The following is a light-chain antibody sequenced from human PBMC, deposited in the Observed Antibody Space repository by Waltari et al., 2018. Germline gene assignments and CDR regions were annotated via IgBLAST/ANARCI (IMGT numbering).Light chain of an antibody. Sequence: IEVTQSPDSLAVSLGERATINCKSSLSVLYSSNNKNYLAWYQQKPGQPPKLLTYWASIRESGVPDRFSGSGSGTDFTLTISSLQAEDVAVYYCQQYYTSPFTFGQGTRLEIK. CDR3: QQYYTSPFT. CDR2: WAS. V-gene: IGKV4-1*01. J-gene: IGKJ5*01. CDR1: LSVLYSSNNKNY.